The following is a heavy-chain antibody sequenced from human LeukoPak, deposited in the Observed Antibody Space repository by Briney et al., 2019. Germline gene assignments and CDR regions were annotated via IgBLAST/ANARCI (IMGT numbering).Heavy chain of an antibody. CDR3: ARGSKLPWDYYYYYMDV. V-gene: IGHV4-30-2*05. CDR1: GGSISSGGYY. D-gene: IGHD2-15*01. J-gene: IGHJ6*03. Sequence: SQTLSLTCTVSGGSISSGGYYWSWIRQPPGKGLEWIGYIYHSGSTYYNPSLKSRVTISVDTSKNQFSLKLSSVTAADTAVYYCARGSKLPWDYYYYYMDVWGKGTTVTVSS. CDR2: IYHSGST.